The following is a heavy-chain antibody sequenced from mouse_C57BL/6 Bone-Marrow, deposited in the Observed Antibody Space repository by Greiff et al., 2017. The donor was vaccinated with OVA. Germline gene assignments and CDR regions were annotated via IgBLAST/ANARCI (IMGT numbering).Heavy chain of an antibody. CDR1: GFTFSDYY. CDR3: ARLPPSKGWYFDV. CDR2: ISNGGGST. J-gene: IGHJ1*03. V-gene: IGHV5-12*01. D-gene: IGHD1-3*01. Sequence: DVHLVESGGGLVQPGGSLKLSCAASGFTFSDYYMYWVRQTPEKRLEWVAYISNGGGSTYYPDTVKGRFTISRDNAKNTLYLQMSRLKSEDTAMYYCARLPPSKGWYFDVWGTGTTVTVSS.